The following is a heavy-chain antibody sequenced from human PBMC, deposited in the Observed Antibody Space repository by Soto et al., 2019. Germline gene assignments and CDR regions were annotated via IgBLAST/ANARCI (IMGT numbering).Heavy chain of an antibody. D-gene: IGHD6-19*01. Sequence: QVQLVESGGGVVQPGRSLRLSCAASGFTFSSYGMHWVRKAPGKGLEWVAVISYDGSNKYYADSVKGRFTISRDNSKNTLYLQMNSLRPEDTAVYYCEASAVAGDALFDYWGQGTLVTVSS. CDR3: EASAVAGDALFDY. CDR2: ISYDGSNK. J-gene: IGHJ4*02. CDR1: GFTFSSYG. V-gene: IGHV3-30*03.